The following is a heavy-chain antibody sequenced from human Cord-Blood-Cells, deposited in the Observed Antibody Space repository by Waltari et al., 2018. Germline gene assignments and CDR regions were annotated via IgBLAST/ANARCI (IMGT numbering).Heavy chain of an antibody. Sequence: GLVKPGRSLRLSCTASGFTFGDYAMSWFRQAPGKGLEWVGFIRSKAYGGTTEYAASVKGRFTISRDDSKSIAYLQMNSLKTEDTAVYYCTRPYSSSWYYYYYMDVWGKGTTVTVSS. J-gene: IGHJ6*03. V-gene: IGHV3-49*05. CDR3: TRPYSSSWYYYYYMDV. CDR2: IRSKAYGGTT. CDR1: GFTFGDYA. D-gene: IGHD6-13*01.